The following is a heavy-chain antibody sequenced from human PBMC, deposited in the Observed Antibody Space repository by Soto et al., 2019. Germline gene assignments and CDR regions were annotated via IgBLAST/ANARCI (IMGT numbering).Heavy chain of an antibody. CDR1: GFSLSTGGVA. Sequence: QITLMESGPTLVKPTETLTLTCTFSGFSLSTGGVAVGWIRQPPGKALEWLALIYANGHEVYSSSLRNRLTITKDTSKHQVVLTMTNMDPVDTATYYCAHRRSVASRCWFDPWGERTLVVVAS. D-gene: IGHD6-6*01. CDR2: IYANGHE. CDR3: AHRRSVASRCWFDP. J-gene: IGHJ5*02. V-gene: IGHV2-5*01.